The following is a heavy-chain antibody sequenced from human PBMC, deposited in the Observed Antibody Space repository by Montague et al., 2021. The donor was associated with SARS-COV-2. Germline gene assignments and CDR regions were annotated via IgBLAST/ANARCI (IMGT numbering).Heavy chain of an antibody. J-gene: IGHJ3*02. CDR2: IYTSGTT. CDR1: NDSIIHYY. D-gene: IGHD3-10*01. V-gene: IGHV4-4*07. CDR3: ASDRSVVRGYDGFDI. Sequence: SETLSLTCTVSNDSIIHYYRSWIRQSAGKGLEWIGRIYTSGTTKYNPSLESRVTMSVDTSKNQFSLKLDSVTAADGAVYYCASDRSVVRGYDGFDIWGQGKMDTVSS.